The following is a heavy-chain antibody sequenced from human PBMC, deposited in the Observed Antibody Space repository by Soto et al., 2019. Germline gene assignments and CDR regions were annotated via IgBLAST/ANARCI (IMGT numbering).Heavy chain of an antibody. D-gene: IGHD6-13*01. V-gene: IGHV1-69*08. Sequence: QVQLVQSGAEVKKPGSSVKVSCKASGGTFSSYTISWVRQAPGQGLEWMGRIIPILGTANYAQNYQGRVPITADKSTSTAYMALSSLSSEDTAVYYCERVSSPFSWWGQGTLVTVSS. CDR1: GGTFSSYT. J-gene: IGHJ4*02. CDR2: IIPILGTA. CDR3: ERVSSPFSW.